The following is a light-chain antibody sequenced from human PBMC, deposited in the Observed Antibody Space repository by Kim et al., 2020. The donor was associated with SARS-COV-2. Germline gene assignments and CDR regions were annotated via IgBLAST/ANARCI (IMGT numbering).Light chain of an antibody. V-gene: IGKV1-39*01. Sequence: DIQMTQSPSSLSASVGDRVTITCRASQSINNYLNWYHQKPGEAPKLLIYAASNLQSGVPSRFSGSGSGTYFSLTINSLQPDDFGIYHCQQTYSSPITFGQGTKVDIK. CDR2: AAS. CDR1: QSINNY. J-gene: IGKJ1*01. CDR3: QQTYSSPIT.